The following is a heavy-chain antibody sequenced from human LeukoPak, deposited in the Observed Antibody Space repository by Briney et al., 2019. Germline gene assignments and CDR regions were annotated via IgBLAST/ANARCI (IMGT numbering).Heavy chain of an antibody. D-gene: IGHD6-19*01. J-gene: IGHJ4*02. Sequence: PGGSLRLSCAASGFTFSSYGMHWVRQAPGKGLEWVAVISYDGSNKYYANSVKGRFTISRDNSKNTLYLQMNSLRAEDTAVYYCAKRSEAVAVAGTLDYWGQGTLVTVSS. CDR1: GFTFSSYG. V-gene: IGHV3-30*18. CDR3: AKRSEAVAVAGTLDY. CDR2: ISYDGSNK.